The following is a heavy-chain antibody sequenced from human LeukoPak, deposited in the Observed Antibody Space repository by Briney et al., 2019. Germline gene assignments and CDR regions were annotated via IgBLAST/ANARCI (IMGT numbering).Heavy chain of an antibody. V-gene: IGHV4-39*02. J-gene: IGHJ6*02. CDR3: ARDIGYYYDSSGYYYYYGMDV. D-gene: IGHD3-22*01. CDR1: GGSISSSSYY. Sequence: SETLSLTCTVSGGSISSSSYYWGWIRQPPGKGLEWIGSIYYSGSTYYNPSLKSRVTISVDTSKNQFSLKLSSVTAADTAVYYCARDIGYYYDSSGYYYYYGMDVWGQGTTVTVSS. CDR2: IYYSGST.